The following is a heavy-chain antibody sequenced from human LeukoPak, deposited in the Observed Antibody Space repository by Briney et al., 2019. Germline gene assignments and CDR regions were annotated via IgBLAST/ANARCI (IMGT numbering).Heavy chain of an antibody. Sequence: AETLTLTCTVAGDSISLYFWSWIRQPAGRGLECIARVYDSGSTNYNPSLQSRVTMSIDTSKKQFSLELMSVTAADTAVYYCVRDEEYSRGWHGRMFEFWGQGMLVIVSS. J-gene: IGHJ4*02. CDR3: VRDEEYSRGWHGRMFEF. D-gene: IGHD6-25*01. CDR1: GDSISLYF. V-gene: IGHV4-4*07. CDR2: VYDSGST.